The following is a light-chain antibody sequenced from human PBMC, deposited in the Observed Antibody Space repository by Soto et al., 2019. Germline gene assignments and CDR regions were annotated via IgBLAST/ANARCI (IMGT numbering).Light chain of an antibody. Sequence: QSVLTQPPSASGSPGQSVTISCTGTSSDVGGYNYVSWYQQHPGKVPKLIIYEVNKRPSGVPDRFSGSKSGNMASLIVAGLQAEDEADYYCTSYAGGNNVFGTGTKVTVL. CDR3: TSYAGGNNV. J-gene: IGLJ1*01. CDR1: SSDVGGYNY. CDR2: EVN. V-gene: IGLV2-8*01.